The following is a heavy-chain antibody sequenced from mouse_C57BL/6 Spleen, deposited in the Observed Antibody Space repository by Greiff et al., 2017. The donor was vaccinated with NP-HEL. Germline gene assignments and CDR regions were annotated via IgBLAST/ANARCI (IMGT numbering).Heavy chain of an antibody. D-gene: IGHD2-1*01. CDR1: GYTFTSYW. V-gene: IGHV1-64*01. CDR2: IHPNSGST. CDR3: ASAYGNSFDY. Sequence: QVQLQQPGAELVKPGASVKLSCKASGYTFTSYWMHWVKQRPGQGLEWIGMIHPNSGSTNYNEKFKSKATLTVNKSSSTAYMQLSSLTSEDSAVYYCASAYGNSFDYWGQGTTLTVSS. J-gene: IGHJ2*01.